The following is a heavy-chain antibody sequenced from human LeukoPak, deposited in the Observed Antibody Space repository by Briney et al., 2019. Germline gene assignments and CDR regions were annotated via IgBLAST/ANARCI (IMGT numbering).Heavy chain of an antibody. D-gene: IGHD4-17*01. Sequence: GGSLRLSCAASGFTFSGYNMNWVRQAPGKGLDWVSSISSSSSYIYYADSVKGRFTISRDNSKNTVYLQMNSLRAEDTAVYYCAKFWDFGDYAIDYWGQGTLVTVSS. CDR2: ISSSSSYI. CDR1: GFTFSGYN. J-gene: IGHJ4*02. V-gene: IGHV3-21*04. CDR3: AKFWDFGDYAIDY.